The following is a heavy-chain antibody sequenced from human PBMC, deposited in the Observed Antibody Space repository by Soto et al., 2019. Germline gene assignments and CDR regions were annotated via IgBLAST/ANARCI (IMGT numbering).Heavy chain of an antibody. Sequence: PAETLSLTCDVSVDSIITYYWSWIRQPPGKGLEWIGYVYYSGSTLYNPSLESRVTMSIDMSKKQVSLKLTSVIAADTAVYYCARTRMIESWIDYWGHGTLVTVSS. D-gene: IGHD2-21*01. J-gene: IGHJ4*01. CDR3: ARTRMIESWIDY. V-gene: IGHV4-59*01. CDR2: VYYSGST. CDR1: VDSIITYY.